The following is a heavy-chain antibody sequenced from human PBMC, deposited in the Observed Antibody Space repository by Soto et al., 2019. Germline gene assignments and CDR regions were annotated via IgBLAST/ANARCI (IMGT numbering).Heavy chain of an antibody. D-gene: IGHD2-15*01. J-gene: IGHJ6*02. CDR2: ISSSGSTI. V-gene: IGHV3-48*03. CDR1: GYTFTSYD. Sequence: GASVKVSCKASGYTFTSYDIKWVRQATGQGLELVSYISSSGSTIYNADSVKGRFTISRDNAKNSLYLQMNSLRAEDTAVYYCARDHCSGGSCHPALYGMDVWGQGTTVTVSS. CDR3: ARDHCSGGSCHPALYGMDV.